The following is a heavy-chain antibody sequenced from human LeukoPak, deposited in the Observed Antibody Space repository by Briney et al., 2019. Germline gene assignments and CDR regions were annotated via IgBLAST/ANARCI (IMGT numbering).Heavy chain of an antibody. CDR1: GFTFSSYG. CDR3: AKEVYDYYYGMDV. CDR2: ISYDGSNK. J-gene: IGHJ6*02. Sequence: PGGSLRLSCAASGFTFSSYGMHWVRQAPGKGLEWVAVISYDGSNKYYADSVKGRFTISRDSSKNTLYLQMNSLRAEDTAVYYCAKEVYDYYYGMDVWGQGTTVTVSS. V-gene: IGHV3-30*18.